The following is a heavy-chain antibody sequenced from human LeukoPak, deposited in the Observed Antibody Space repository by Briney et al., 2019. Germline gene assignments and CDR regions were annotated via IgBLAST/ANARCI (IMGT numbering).Heavy chain of an antibody. CDR2: INDSGST. J-gene: IGHJ4*02. CDR1: GGSLSGYH. V-gene: IGHV4-34*01. CDR3: ARCHRRSGYL. D-gene: IGHD3-3*01. Sequence: SETLSLTCGVYGGSLSGYHWSWIRQPPGKGLEWIGEINDSGSTNYNPSLKSRVTISVDTSKKQLSLNLSSVTAADTAVYYCARCHRRSGYLWGQGTLGTVSS.